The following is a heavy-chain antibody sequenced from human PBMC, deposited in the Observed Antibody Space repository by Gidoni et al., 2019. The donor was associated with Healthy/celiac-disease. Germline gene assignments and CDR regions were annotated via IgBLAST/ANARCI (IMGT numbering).Heavy chain of an antibody. CDR1: GFTFSSYG. Sequence: QVQLVESGGGVVQPGRSLRLSCAASGFTFSSYGMHWVRQAPGKGLEWVAVIWYDGSNKYYADSVKGRFTISRDNSKNTLYLQMNSLRAEDTAVYYCARESIAARRALDYWGQGTLVTVSS. J-gene: IGHJ4*02. D-gene: IGHD6-6*01. CDR2: IWYDGSNK. V-gene: IGHV3-33*01. CDR3: ARESIAARRALDY.